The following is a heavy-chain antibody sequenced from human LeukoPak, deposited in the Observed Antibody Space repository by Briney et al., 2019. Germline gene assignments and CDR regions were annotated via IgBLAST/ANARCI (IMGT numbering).Heavy chain of an antibody. Sequence: PGRSLRLSCAASGFTFSNYALHWVRQAPGKGLEWVAVISYDGSNKFYADSVRGRFTISRDNSKNTLFLQMNSLRPEDTAIYYCATYRQVLLPFESWGQGTLVTVSS. CDR1: GFTFSNYA. V-gene: IGHV3-30*04. J-gene: IGHJ4*02. CDR2: ISYDGSNK. CDR3: ATYRQVLLPFES. D-gene: IGHD2-8*02.